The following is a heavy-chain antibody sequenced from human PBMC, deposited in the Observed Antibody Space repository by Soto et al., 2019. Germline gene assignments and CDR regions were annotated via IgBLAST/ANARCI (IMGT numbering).Heavy chain of an antibody. CDR1: GGSISSSSYY. J-gene: IGHJ6*02. D-gene: IGHD4-17*01. CDR2: IYYSGST. Sequence: SETLSLTCTVSGGSISSSSYYWGWIRQPPGKGLEWIGSIYYSGSTYYNPSLKSRVTISVDTSKNQFSLKLSSVTAADTAVYYCARRMENDYGAYYYGMDVWGQGTTVT. V-gene: IGHV4-39*01. CDR3: ARRMENDYGAYYYGMDV.